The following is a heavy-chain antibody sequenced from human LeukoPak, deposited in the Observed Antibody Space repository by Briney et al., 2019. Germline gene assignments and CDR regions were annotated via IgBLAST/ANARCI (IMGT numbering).Heavy chain of an antibody. CDR1: GFTVSSNS. CDR3: ARRAGEYSHPYDY. J-gene: IGHJ4*02. Sequence: GGSLRLSCTVSGFTVSSNSWSWVPQAPGKGLERVSFIYSGGNTHYSDSVKGRFNISNDNSKNTLYLQMNSLSAEDTAISYCARRAGEYSHPYDYWGQGTLVTVSS. D-gene: IGHD2-15*01. CDR2: IYSGGNT. V-gene: IGHV3-53*01.